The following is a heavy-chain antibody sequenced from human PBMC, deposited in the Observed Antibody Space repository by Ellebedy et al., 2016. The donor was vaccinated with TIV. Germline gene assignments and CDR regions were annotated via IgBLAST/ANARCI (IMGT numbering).Heavy chain of an antibody. J-gene: IGHJ4*02. CDR1: GFHFNSHA. V-gene: IGHV3-23*01. D-gene: IGHD3-22*01. CDR2: LSGNSDHT. CDR3: ARGALYESSGADY. Sequence: GESLKISCAASGFHFNSHAMIWVRQAPGKGLDYVAGLSGNSDHTYYADSVRGRFTISRDNAKNTLYLEMNSLRAEDTALYFCARGALYESSGADYWGQGTLVTVSS.